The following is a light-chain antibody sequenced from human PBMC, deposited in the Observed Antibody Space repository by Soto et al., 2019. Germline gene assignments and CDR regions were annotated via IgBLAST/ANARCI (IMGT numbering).Light chain of an antibody. CDR2: GAS. Sequence: EIGMTQSPATLSVSPGERATLSCRASQSVSSNLAWYQQNPGQAPTLLLYGASARATGIRARFSGSGSGTAFTLTISSLRSEDFAVYYCQHYNNWPFTFGQGTKLEIK. CDR3: QHYNNWPFT. J-gene: IGKJ2*01. CDR1: QSVSSN. V-gene: IGKV3-15*01.